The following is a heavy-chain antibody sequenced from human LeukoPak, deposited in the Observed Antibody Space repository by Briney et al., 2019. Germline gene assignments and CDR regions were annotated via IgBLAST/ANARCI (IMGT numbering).Heavy chain of an antibody. CDR2: INPNSGGT. D-gene: IGHD1-1*01. Sequence: GASVKVSCKASEYTFTMHWVRQAPGQGLEWMGWINPNSGGTNYAQKFQGRVTMTRDTSISTAYMELSRLRSDDTAVYYCASELDRGAFDIWGQGTMVTVSS. CDR3: ASELDRGAFDI. CDR1: EYTFT. V-gene: IGHV1-2*02. J-gene: IGHJ3*02.